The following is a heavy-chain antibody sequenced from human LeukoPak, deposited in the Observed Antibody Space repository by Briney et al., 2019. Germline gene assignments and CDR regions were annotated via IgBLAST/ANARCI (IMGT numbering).Heavy chain of an antibody. CDR1: GFTFSNAW. CDR3: ARNRFPITGTTNNYYYMDV. J-gene: IGHJ6*03. CDR2: ISSSSTTI. D-gene: IGHD1-7*01. V-gene: IGHV3-48*04. Sequence: GGSLRLSCAASGFTFSNAWMSWVRQAPGKGLEWLSYISSSSTTIYYADSVKGRFTISRDNAKNSLYLQMNSLKAEDTAVYYCARNRFPITGTTNNYYYMDVWGKGTTVTVSS.